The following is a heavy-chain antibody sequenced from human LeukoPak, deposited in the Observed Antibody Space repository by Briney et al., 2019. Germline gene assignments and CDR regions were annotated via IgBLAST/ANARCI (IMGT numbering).Heavy chain of an antibody. CDR2: IYPGDFDT. Sequence: GGSLQISCKGSGYSFTSYWVGWVRQMPGKGLEWMGIIYPGDFDTRYSPSFQGQVTISADKSISTAYLQWSSLKASDTAMYYCARRADPPAGWFDPWGQGTLVTVSS. CDR3: ARRADPPAGWFDP. CDR1: GYSFTSYW. V-gene: IGHV5-51*01. J-gene: IGHJ5*02. D-gene: IGHD4/OR15-4a*01.